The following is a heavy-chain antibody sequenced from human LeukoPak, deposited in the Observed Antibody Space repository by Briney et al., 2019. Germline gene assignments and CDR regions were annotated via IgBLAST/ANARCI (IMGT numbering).Heavy chain of an antibody. CDR1: GFTFSNSW. V-gene: IGHV3-74*01. Sequence: GGSLRLSCAASGFTFSNSWMYWVRHTPDKGLVWGSRIKYDGSSTVYADSVKGRFTISRDNAKNTLDLQMNSLRAEDTAVYYCARGGPYSSSSLDYWGQGTLVTVSS. D-gene: IGHD6-6*01. J-gene: IGHJ4*02. CDR3: ARGGPYSSSSLDY. CDR2: IKYDGSST.